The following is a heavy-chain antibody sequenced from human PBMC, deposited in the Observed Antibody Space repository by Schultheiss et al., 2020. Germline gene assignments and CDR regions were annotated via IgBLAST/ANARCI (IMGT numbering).Heavy chain of an antibody. Sequence: GGSLRLSCAASGFTFSDYYMSWIRQAPGKGLEWISYISSSSGYTNYADSVEGRFTISRDDARNSLFLQMNNLRVEDTAVYYCAREGDSYSGYDTTYYYYMDVWGQGTMVTVSS. CDR3: AREGDSYSGYDTTYYYYMDV. V-gene: IGHV3-11*06. J-gene: IGHJ6*03. CDR1: GFTFSDYY. CDR2: ISSSSGYT. D-gene: IGHD5-12*01.